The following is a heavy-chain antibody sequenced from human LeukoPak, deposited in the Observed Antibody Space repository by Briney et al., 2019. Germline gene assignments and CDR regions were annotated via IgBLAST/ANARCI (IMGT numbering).Heavy chain of an antibody. CDR3: ARDFCSGGSCYSRFDY. V-gene: IGHV1-2*02. D-gene: IGHD2-15*01. CDR2: INPNSGGT. Sequence: GASVKVSCKASGYTFTGYYMHWVRQAPGQGLEWMGWINPNSGGTNYAQKFQGRATMTRDTSISTAYMELSRLRSDDTAVYYCARDFCSGGSCYSRFDYWGQGTLVTVSS. J-gene: IGHJ4*02. CDR1: GYTFTGYY.